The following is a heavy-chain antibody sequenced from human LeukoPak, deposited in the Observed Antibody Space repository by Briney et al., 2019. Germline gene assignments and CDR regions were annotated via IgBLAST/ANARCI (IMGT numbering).Heavy chain of an antibody. J-gene: IGHJ4*02. CDR3: ARVWGWLQFYLFDY. Sequence: SETLSLTCAVYGGSFSGYYWSWIRQPPGKGLEWIGEINHSGSTNYNPSLKSRVTISVDTSKNQFSLKLSPVTAADTAVYYCARVWGWLQFYLFDYWGQGTLVTVSS. V-gene: IGHV4-34*01. CDR1: GGSFSGYY. CDR2: INHSGST. D-gene: IGHD5-24*01.